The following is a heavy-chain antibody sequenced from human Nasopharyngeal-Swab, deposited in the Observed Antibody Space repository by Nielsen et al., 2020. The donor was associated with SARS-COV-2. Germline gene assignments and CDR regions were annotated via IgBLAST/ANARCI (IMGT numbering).Heavy chain of an antibody. J-gene: IGHJ6*02. D-gene: IGHD6-13*01. V-gene: IGHV3-21*01. CDR3: ARDRQQGYYYGMDV. CDR1: GFTFSSYS. Sequence: GESLKISCAASGFTFSSYSMNWVRQAPGKGLEWVSSISSSSSYIYYADSVKGRFTISRGNAKNSLYLQMNSLRAEDTAVYYCARDRQQGYYYGMDVWGQGTTVTVSS. CDR2: ISSSSSYI.